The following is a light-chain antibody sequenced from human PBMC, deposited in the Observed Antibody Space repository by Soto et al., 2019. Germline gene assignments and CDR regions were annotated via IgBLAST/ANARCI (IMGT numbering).Light chain of an antibody. J-gene: IGLJ2*01. V-gene: IGLV2-8*01. Sequence: QSVLTQPPSASGSPGQSVTISCTGTSSDIGGYNYVSWYQHHPGKAPKLMIYEVSKRPSGVPDRFSGSKSGNTASLTVSGLQAEDEADYYCGSYAGSKNLDVVFGGGTKLTVL. CDR1: SSDIGGYNY. CDR3: GSYAGSKNLDVV. CDR2: EVS.